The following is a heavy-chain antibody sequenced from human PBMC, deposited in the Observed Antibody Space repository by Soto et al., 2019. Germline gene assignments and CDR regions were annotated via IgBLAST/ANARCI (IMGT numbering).Heavy chain of an antibody. CDR2: INSDGSAT. CDR3: ATLNSFGSDY. CDR1: GFTFSSYW. V-gene: IGHV3-74*01. J-gene: IGHJ4*02. D-gene: IGHD5-18*01. Sequence: EVQLVESGGGLVQPGGSLRLSCADSGFTFSSYWMHWVRQTAGKGLVWVSQINSDGSATRYADSVKGRFTISRDNAKNTVYLQMNSLRAEDTAVYYCATLNSFGSDYWGQGTLVTVSS.